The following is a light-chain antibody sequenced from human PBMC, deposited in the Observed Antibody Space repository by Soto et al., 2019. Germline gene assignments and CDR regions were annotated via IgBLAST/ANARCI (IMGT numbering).Light chain of an antibody. CDR1: QSVSSN. CDR3: QQYNNWPLT. J-gene: IGKJ2*01. CDR2: DTS. V-gene: IGKV3-15*01. Sequence: EIVMTQSPGTLSVSPGESATLSCRVSQSVSSNLAWYQQKPGQAPRLLIYDTSTRATGVPARFSGSGSRTEFTLTISSLQSEDFAVYYCQQYNNWPLTFGQGTKLEIK.